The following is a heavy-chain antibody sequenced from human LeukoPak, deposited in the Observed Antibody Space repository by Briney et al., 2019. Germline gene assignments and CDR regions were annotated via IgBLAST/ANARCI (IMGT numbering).Heavy chain of an antibody. J-gene: IGHJ6*03. D-gene: IGHD2/OR15-2a*01. V-gene: IGHV3-74*01. CDR1: GLTASHNVNNA. CDR2: INSDGSNA. CDR3: AGAPFCTTTTCFYRHFMDV. Sequence: GGSLRLSCAASGLTASHNVNNAMSWVRHAPGKGLVWVSHINSDGSNADYADSVKGRFTISRDNARNTLYLQMNSLGADDTAVYYCAGAPFCTTTTCFYRHFMDVWGKGTTVTVSS.